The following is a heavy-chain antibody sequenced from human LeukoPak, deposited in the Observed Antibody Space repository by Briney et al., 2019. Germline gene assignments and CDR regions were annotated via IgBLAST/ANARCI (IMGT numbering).Heavy chain of an antibody. V-gene: IGHV3-66*01. J-gene: IGHJ6*02. CDR3: ARDQGVGSSFYYYGMDV. CDR1: GFTVSSNY. Sequence: PGGSLRLSCAASGFTVSSNYMSWVRQAPGKGLEWVSVIYSGGNTYYADSVKGSFTISRDNSKNTLYLQMNSLRAEDTAVYYCARDQGVGSSFYYYGMDVWGQGTTVTVSS. D-gene: IGHD3-16*01. CDR2: IYSGGNT.